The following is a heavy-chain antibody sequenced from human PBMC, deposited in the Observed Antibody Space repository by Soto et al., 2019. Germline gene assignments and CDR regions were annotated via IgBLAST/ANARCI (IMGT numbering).Heavy chain of an antibody. D-gene: IGHD6-19*01. Sequence: EVQLVESGGGLVQPGGSLRLSCAASGFTFSSYWMYWVRQAPGKGLVWVSRTNSDGSDTSYADSVKGRFTISRDNAKNTLYLQMNSLRAKDTAVYYCARDRGWSLFDYWGQGTLVTVSS. CDR3: ARDRGWSLFDY. V-gene: IGHV3-74*01. CDR2: TNSDGSDT. CDR1: GFTFSSYW. J-gene: IGHJ4*02.